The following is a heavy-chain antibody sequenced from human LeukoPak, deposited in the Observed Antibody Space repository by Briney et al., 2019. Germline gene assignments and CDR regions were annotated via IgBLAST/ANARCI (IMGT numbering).Heavy chain of an antibody. CDR3: AVEYNSSPYAFDI. Sequence: PGGSLRLSCAASGFTFSSYWMHWVRQAPGKGLEWVAVIWYDGSNKYYADSVKGRFTISRDNSKNTPYLQMNSLRVEDTAVYYCAVEYNSSPYAFDIWGQGTKVTVSS. CDR2: IWYDGSNK. V-gene: IGHV3-33*08. J-gene: IGHJ3*02. D-gene: IGHD2/OR15-2a*01. CDR1: GFTFSSYW.